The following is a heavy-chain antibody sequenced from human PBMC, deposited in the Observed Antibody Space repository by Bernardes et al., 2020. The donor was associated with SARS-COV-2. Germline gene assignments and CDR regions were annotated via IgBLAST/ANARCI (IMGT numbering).Heavy chain of an antibody. CDR2: INPDGYRT. J-gene: IGHJ4*02. V-gene: IGHV3-64*01. D-gene: IGHD1-7*01. CDR1: GFTLSGHH. Sequence: GGSLRLSCAASGFTLSGHHMHWVRQFPGKGLECVSAINPDGYRTYYANSVKGRFTISRDNSKNTLYLQMGSLRDEDTAVYYCAREFVAGTLDYWGQGTPVTVSS. CDR3: AREFVAGTLDY.